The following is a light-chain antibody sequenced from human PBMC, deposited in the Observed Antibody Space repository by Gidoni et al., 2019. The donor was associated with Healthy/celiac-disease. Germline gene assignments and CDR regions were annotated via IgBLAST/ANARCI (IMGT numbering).Light chain of an antibody. CDR2: AAS. V-gene: IGKV1-39*01. CDR1: QSISSY. Sequence: DIQITQSPSSLSASVGDRVTITCRASQSISSYLNWYQQKPGKAPKLLIYAASSLQSGVPSRFSGSGSGTDFTLTIISLQPEDFATYYCQQSYSTPPWTFGQXTKVEIK. CDR3: QQSYSTPPWT. J-gene: IGKJ1*01.